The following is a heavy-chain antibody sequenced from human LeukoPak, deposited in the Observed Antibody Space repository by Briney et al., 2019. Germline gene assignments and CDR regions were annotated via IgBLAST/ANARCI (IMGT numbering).Heavy chain of an antibody. Sequence: GASVKVSFKDSGYTFTIYDINWVGQAPGEGVEGMGWMNPKRGKTGYEQKFQGRETITRKTSISTAYMELSSLRSEDTAVYYCARLLFRRGWVQTHDAFDIWGQGTMVTVSS. CDR3: ARLLFRRGWVQTHDAFDI. CDR1: GYTFTIYD. V-gene: IGHV1-8*01. J-gene: IGHJ3*02. D-gene: IGHD6-19*01. CDR2: MNPKRGKT.